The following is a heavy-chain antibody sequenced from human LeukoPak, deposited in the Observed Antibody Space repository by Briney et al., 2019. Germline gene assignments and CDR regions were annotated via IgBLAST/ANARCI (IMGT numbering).Heavy chain of an antibody. J-gene: IGHJ6*04. CDR3: AELGITIIGGV. D-gene: IGHD3-10*02. V-gene: IGHV3-21*01. CDR2: ISSSSSYI. CDR1: GFTFSSYS. Sequence: GGSLRLSCAASGFTFSSYSMNWVRQAPGKGLEWVSSISSSSSYIYYADSVKGRFTISRDNAKNSLYLQMNSLRAEDTAVYYCAELGITIIGGVWGKGTTVTISS.